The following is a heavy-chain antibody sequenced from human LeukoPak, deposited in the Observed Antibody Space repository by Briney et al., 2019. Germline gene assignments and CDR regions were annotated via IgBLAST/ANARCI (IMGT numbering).Heavy chain of an antibody. CDR3: TPSPGIAAFDY. Sequence: GGSLRLSCAASGFTFSGSAMHWVRQASGKGLEWVGRIRSKANSYATAYAASVKGRFTISRDDSKNTAYLQMNSLKTEDTAVHYCTPSPGIAAFDYWGQGTLVTVSS. CDR2: IRSKANSYAT. D-gene: IGHD6-13*01. J-gene: IGHJ4*02. CDR1: GFTFSGSA. V-gene: IGHV3-73*01.